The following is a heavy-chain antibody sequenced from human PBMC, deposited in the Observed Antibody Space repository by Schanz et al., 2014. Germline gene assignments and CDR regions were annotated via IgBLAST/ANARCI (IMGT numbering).Heavy chain of an antibody. J-gene: IGHJ4*02. Sequence: EAQLLESGGGLVQPGGSLRLSCAASRIIFGTYSMNWIRQTPKGLEWVSGISDNGISTYYADSVKGRFSISRDNGKKSMYLQMNSLRAEDTAVYYCARLDSSSWYPRYWGQGTLVTVSS. CDR1: RIIFGTYS. D-gene: IGHD6-13*01. V-gene: IGHV3-23*01. CDR2: ISDNGIST. CDR3: ARLDSSSWYPRY.